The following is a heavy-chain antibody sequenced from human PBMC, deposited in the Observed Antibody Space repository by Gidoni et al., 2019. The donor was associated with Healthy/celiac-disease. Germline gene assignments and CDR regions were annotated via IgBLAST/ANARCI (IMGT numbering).Heavy chain of an antibody. J-gene: IGHJ5*02. V-gene: IGHV3-30*02. D-gene: IGHD1-26*01. Sequence: FTISRDNSKNTLYLQMNSLRAEDTAVYYCAKEGHSGSYYFWFDPWGQGTLVTVSS. CDR3: AKEGHSGSYYFWFDP.